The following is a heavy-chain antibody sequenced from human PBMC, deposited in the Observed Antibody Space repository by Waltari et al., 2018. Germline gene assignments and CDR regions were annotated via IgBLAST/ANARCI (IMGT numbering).Heavy chain of an antibody. J-gene: IGHJ4*02. CDR2: IYSGGST. V-gene: IGHV3-53*01. CDR1: GFTVSNTD. Sequence: EVQLVESGGGLIQPGGYLRLSWAASGFTVSNTDMSWVRQAPGKGLEWVSLIYSGGSTYYADSVKGRFTISRDNSRNTLYLQMNSLRAEDTAVYYCASFTTKTHWGQGTLVTVSS. D-gene: IGHD1-1*01. CDR3: ASFTTKTH.